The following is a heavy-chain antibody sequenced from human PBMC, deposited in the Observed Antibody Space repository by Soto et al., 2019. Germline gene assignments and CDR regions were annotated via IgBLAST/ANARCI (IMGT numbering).Heavy chain of an antibody. Sequence: QVQLVQSGAEVKKPGASVKVSCKASGYTFTSYGINWVRQAPGQGLKWMGWISAYNGNTHYAQKLPGSVTMTPDTSSSTAYMELRSLRSDDTAVYFCARVQSGYDLAYWGQGTLVTVSS. J-gene: IGHJ4*02. V-gene: IGHV1-18*01. CDR3: ARVQSGYDLAY. CDR2: ISAYNGNT. CDR1: GYTFTSYG. D-gene: IGHD5-12*01.